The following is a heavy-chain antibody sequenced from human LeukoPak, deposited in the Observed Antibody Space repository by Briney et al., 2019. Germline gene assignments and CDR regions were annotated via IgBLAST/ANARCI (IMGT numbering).Heavy chain of an antibody. V-gene: IGHV4-59*08. D-gene: IGHD1-26*01. CDR3: ARHISSGGTYAYFDY. J-gene: IGHJ4*02. CDR1: GSMYNYY. CDR2: VHYSGST. Sequence: SGTLSLTCTVSGSMYNYYWSWIRQPPGKGLEWIGCVHYSGSTNYNPSLKSRVTMSLDTSESQVSLKLNPVTAADTAVYYCARHISSGGTYAYFDYWGQGTLVTVSS.